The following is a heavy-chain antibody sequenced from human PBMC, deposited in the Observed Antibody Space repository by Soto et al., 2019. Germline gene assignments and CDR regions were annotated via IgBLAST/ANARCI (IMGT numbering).Heavy chain of an antibody. V-gene: IGHV1-69*13. Sequence: SVKVSCKASGGTFSSYAISWVRQAPGQGLEWMGGIIPIFGTANYAQKFQGRVTITADESTSTAYMELSSLRSEDTAVYYRARDRVTIFGVVIIDRNYYYGMDVWGQGTTVTVSS. CDR2: IIPIFGTA. CDR1: GGTFSSYA. J-gene: IGHJ6*02. CDR3: ARDRVTIFGVVIIDRNYYYGMDV. D-gene: IGHD3-3*01.